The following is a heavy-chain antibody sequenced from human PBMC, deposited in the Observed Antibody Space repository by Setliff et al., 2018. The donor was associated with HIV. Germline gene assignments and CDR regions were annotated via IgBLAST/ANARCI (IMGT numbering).Heavy chain of an antibody. CDR3: ARDSYGLDY. CDR1: GYTFHTYA. CDR2: INAGNGNA. Sequence: ASVMVSCKASGYTFHTYAMHWVRQAPGQRLEWMGWINAGNGNAKYSQKFQGRVTITSDTSASTVYIELSSLRYEDTAVYYCARDSYGLDYWGQGTLVTVSS. J-gene: IGHJ4*02. V-gene: IGHV1-3*01. D-gene: IGHD5-18*01.